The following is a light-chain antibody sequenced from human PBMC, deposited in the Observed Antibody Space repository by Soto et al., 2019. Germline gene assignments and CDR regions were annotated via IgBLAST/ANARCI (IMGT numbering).Light chain of an antibody. V-gene: IGLV2-23*01. CDR2: EGS. J-gene: IGLJ2*01. CDR1: SSDVGSYNL. CDR3: CSYAGSSTLV. Sequence: QSALTQPASVSGSPGQSITISCTGTSSDVGSYNLVSWYQQHPGKAPKLMIYEGSKRPSGVSNRFSGSKSGNTASLTSSGLQAEDEADYYCCSYAGSSTLVFGGVTKLTVL.